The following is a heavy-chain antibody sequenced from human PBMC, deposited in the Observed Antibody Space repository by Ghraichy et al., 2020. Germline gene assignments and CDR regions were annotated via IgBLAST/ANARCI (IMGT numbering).Heavy chain of an antibody. CDR1: GLTFSSYT. Sequence: GGSLRLSCAASGLTFSSYTMTLVRQAPGKGLEWVSSISSSGTYVYYGDSVKGRFTISRDNAKQSLFLQMNTLRAEDTAVYYCARGGSGSYPRDDAFDNWGQGTMGTVSS. D-gene: IGHD3-10*01. CDR2: ISSSGTYV. CDR3: ARGGSGSYPRDDAFDN. V-gene: IGHV3-21*01. J-gene: IGHJ3*02.